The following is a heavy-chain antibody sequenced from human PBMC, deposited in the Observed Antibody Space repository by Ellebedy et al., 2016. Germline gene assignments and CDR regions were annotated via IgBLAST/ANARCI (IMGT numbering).Heavy chain of an antibody. CDR1: GYSFISYW. CDR2: ISPGESDI. CDR3: ARRGGDGRNFRADYFDI. V-gene: IGHV5-51*01. J-gene: IGHJ3*02. Sequence: GGSLRLSXKGSGYSFISYWIGWVRQMPGKGLEWVGLISPGESDIRYSPSFEGQVTISADKSINTAYLQWGSLRASDTAMYYCARRGGDGRNFRADYFDIWGLGTMVTVSS. D-gene: IGHD5-24*01.